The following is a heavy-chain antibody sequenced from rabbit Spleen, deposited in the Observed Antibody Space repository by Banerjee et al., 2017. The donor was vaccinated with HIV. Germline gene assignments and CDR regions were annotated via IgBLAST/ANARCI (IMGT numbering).Heavy chain of an antibody. V-gene: IGHV1S45*01. CDR3: ARDLASVVGWNFNL. D-gene: IGHD3-1*01. CDR1: GFSFSSSDY. CDR2: IAGSSSDFT. Sequence: QEQLEESGGDLVKPGASLTLTCTASGFSFSSSDYMCWVRQAPGKGLEWISCIAGSSSDFTYSATWPKGRFTISRTSSTTVTLQMTSLTAADTATYFCARDLASVVGWNFNLWGPGTLVTVS. J-gene: IGHJ4*01.